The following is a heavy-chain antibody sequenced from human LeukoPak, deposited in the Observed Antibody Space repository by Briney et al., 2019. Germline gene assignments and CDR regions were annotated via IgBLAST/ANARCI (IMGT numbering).Heavy chain of an antibody. CDR1: GGSISSYY. J-gene: IGHJ4*02. CDR2: VHYSGST. CDR3: ATDNSYGSGSYYT. V-gene: IGHV4-59*01. Sequence: SETLSLTCTVSGGSISSYYWSWVRQPPGKGLEWIGYVHYSGSTKYNPSLKSRVTISVDTSKNQFSLKLSSVTAADTAVYYCATDNSYGSGSYYTWGQGTLVTVSS. D-gene: IGHD3-10*01.